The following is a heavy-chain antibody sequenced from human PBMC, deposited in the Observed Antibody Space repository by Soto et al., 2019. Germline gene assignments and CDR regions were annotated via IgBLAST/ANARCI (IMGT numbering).Heavy chain of an antibody. CDR3: ARLVYDTRLNYMYFDF. J-gene: IGHJ4*02. Sequence: PAATLSLTCAVSGGSLTSGNWLTWVRPSPQRGLEYIGEIFHDGTANYYPSFERRVAMSVDTSRNQFSLKLTSVTAADTAVYFCARLVYDTRLNYMYFDFWGPGNLVTVS. V-gene: IGHV4-4*01. D-gene: IGHD3-10*01. CDR2: IFHDGTA. CDR1: GGSLTSGNW.